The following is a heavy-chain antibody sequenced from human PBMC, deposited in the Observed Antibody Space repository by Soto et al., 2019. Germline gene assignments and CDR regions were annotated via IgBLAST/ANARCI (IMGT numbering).Heavy chain of an antibody. Sequence: SETLSLTCAVYGGSFSGYYWSWIRQPPGKGLEWIGEINHSGSTNYSPSLKSRVTISVDTSKNQFSLKLSSVTAADTAVYYCARGRVVVVVAAYFQHWGQGTLVTVS. CDR2: INHSGST. CDR1: GGSFSGYY. V-gene: IGHV4-34*01. J-gene: IGHJ1*01. D-gene: IGHD2-15*01. CDR3: ARGRVVVVVAAYFQH.